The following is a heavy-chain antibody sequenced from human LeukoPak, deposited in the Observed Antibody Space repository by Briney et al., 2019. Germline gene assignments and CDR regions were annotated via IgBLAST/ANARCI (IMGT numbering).Heavy chain of an antibody. J-gene: IGHJ4*02. CDR1: GGSISSSNW. CDR3: AGALWFGELEPHFDY. D-gene: IGHD3-10*01. Sequence: SETLSLTCTVSGGSISSSNWWSWVRQPPGKGLEWVGEIYHSGSTNYNPSLKSRVTISVDKSKNQFSLKLSSVTAADTAVYYCAGALWFGELEPHFDYWGQGTLVTVSS. CDR2: IYHSGST. V-gene: IGHV4-4*02.